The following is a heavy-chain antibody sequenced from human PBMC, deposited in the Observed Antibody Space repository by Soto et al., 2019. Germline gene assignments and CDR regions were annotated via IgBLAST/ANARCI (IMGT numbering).Heavy chain of an antibody. V-gene: IGHV4-4*07. CDR1: GGSISGYY. Sequence: SETLSLTCTVSGGSISGYYWSWIRQPAGKGLEWVGCIYSSGSTNYNPSLKSRVTMSVDTSKNQFSLKLSSVTAADTAVYYCARPRYPTVGFDYWGQGTLVTVSS. D-gene: IGHD1-1*01. CDR3: ARPRYPTVGFDY. CDR2: IYSSGST. J-gene: IGHJ4*02.